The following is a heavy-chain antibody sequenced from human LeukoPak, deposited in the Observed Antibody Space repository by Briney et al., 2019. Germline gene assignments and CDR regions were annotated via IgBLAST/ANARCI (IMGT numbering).Heavy chain of an antibody. CDR3: ARGGGWFGNLKVDY. Sequence: SETLSLTCTVSGYSISNGYYWGWIRQPPGKGLEWVGSIYHRGSTYYNPSLTSRVTVSLDTSKNQFSLKLSSVTAADTAVYYCARGGGWFGNLKVDYWGQGTLVTVSS. J-gene: IGHJ4*02. V-gene: IGHV4-38-2*02. D-gene: IGHD3-10*01. CDR1: GYSISNGYY. CDR2: IYHRGST.